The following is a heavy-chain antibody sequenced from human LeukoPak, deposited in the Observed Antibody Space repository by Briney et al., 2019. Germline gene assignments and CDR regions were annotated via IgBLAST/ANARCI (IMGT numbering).Heavy chain of an antibody. CDR1: GGSFSGYY. CDR2: INHSGST. Sequence: SETLSLTCAVYGGSFSGYYWSWIRQPPGKGLEWIGEINHSGSTNYDPSLKSRVTISVDTSKNQFSLKLSSVTAADTAVYYCARPHRYYDILTGYYSPGDYFDYWGQGTLVTVSS. V-gene: IGHV4-34*01. J-gene: IGHJ4*02. D-gene: IGHD3-9*01. CDR3: ARPHRYYDILTGYYSPGDYFDY.